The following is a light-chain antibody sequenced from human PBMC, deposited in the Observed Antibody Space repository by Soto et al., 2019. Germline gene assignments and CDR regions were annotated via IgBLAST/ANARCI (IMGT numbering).Light chain of an antibody. CDR3: QQYGSSLFT. CDR1: QRVSSN. CDR2: GAS. Sequence: EIVMTQSPATLSVSPGERATLSCRASQRVSSNLAWYQQKPGQAPRLLIYGASTRATGVPARFSGSGSGTEFTLTISDLQSEDFAVYYCQQYGSSLFTFGPGTKVDIK. J-gene: IGKJ3*01. V-gene: IGKV3-15*01.